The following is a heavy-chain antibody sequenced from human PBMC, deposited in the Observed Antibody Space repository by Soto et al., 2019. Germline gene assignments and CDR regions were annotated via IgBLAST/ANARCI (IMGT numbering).Heavy chain of an antibody. D-gene: IGHD6-6*01. Sequence: ASVKVSCKASGYTFTGYYMHWVRQAPGQGLEWMGWINPNSGGTNYAQKFQGRVTMTRDTSISTAYMELSRLRSDDTAVYYCARGNGAARGPRWFDPRGQGTLVTVSS. V-gene: IGHV1-2*02. CDR2: INPNSGGT. CDR3: ARGNGAARGPRWFDP. J-gene: IGHJ5*02. CDR1: GYTFTGYY.